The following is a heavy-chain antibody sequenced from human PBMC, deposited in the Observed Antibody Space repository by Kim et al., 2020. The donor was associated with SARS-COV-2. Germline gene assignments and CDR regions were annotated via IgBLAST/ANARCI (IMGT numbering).Heavy chain of an antibody. V-gene: IGHV3-30*04. J-gene: IGHJ5*02. CDR1: AFTFSSYA. CDR3: ARVSSSWYSGFDP. Sequence: GGSLRLSCAASAFTFSSYAMHWVRQAPGKGLEWVAVISYDGSNKYYADSVKGRFTISRDNSKNTLYLQMNSLRAEDTAVYYCARVSSSWYSGFDPWGQGTLVTVSS. D-gene: IGHD6-13*01. CDR2: ISYDGSNK.